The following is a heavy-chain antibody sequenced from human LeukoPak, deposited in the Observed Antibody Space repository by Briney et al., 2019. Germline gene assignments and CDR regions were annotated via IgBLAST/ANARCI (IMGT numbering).Heavy chain of an antibody. CDR1: GGSISSYY. J-gene: IGHJ5*02. CDR3: ARAGNWLTP. CDR2: IYYSGST. V-gene: IGHV4-59*01. Sequence: SETLSLTCTVSGGSISSYYWSWIRQPPRKGLEWIGYIYYSGSTYYNPSLKGRVTISVDTSKNQFSLKLSSVTAADTAVYYCARAGNWLTPGAREPWSPSPQ.